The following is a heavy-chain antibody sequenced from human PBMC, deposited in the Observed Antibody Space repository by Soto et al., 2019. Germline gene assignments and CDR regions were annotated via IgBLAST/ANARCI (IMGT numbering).Heavy chain of an antibody. Sequence: QITLKESGPTLVKPTQTLTLTCTFSGFSLSTRGVGVGWIRQPPGKALEWLAVIYWDNDKCYSPSLESRLTITKDTPKNQVVLTMTNVDPVDTATYYCARRRSGAGGPAGAGGKTFDHWGQGTLVTVSS. J-gene: IGHJ4*02. D-gene: IGHD3-16*01. CDR1: GFSLSTRGVG. V-gene: IGHV2-5*02. CDR2: IYWDNDK. CDR3: ARRRSGAGGPAGAGGKTFDH.